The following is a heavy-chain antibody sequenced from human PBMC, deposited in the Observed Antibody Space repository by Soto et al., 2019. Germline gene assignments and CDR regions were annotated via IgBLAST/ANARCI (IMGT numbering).Heavy chain of an antibody. CDR2: IYYSGST. Sequence: LSLTCTVSGGSISSYYWSWIRQPPGKGLEWIGYIYYSGSTNYNPSLKSRVTISVDTSKNQFSLKLSSVTAADTAVYYCARVEWEEMSLGMDVWGQGTTVTVSS. J-gene: IGHJ6*02. CDR1: GGSISSYY. CDR3: ARVEWEEMSLGMDV. D-gene: IGHD1-26*01. V-gene: IGHV4-59*01.